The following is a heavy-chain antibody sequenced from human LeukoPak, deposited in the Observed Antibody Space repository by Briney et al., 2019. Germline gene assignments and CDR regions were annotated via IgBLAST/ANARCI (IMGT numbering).Heavy chain of an antibody. J-gene: IGHJ4*02. D-gene: IGHD6-13*01. V-gene: IGHV3-23*01. CDR1: GFTFSNYW. CDR2: ISGSGDNT. CDR3: AREGLGAAAGTFDY. Sequence: GGSLRLSCAASGFTFSNYWMHWVRQAPGKGLAWVSIISGSGDNTDYADSVKGRFTISRDNSKNTLSLQMNSLRVEDTAVYYCAREGLGAAAGTFDYWGQGTLVTVSS.